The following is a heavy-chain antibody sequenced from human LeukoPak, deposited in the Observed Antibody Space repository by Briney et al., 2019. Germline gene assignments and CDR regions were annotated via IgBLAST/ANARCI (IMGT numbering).Heavy chain of an antibody. CDR2: MSSSGTKI. CDR3: ARALALQH. J-gene: IGHJ1*01. Sequence: GGSLRLSCAASGFTFSSYEMNWVRQAPGKGLEWVSDMSSSGTKIYYADSVKGRFTISRYNAKNSLYLQMNSLRVEDTGVYYCARALALQHGGRGTLVTVSS. CDR1: GFTFSSYE. D-gene: IGHD3-3*02. V-gene: IGHV3-48*03.